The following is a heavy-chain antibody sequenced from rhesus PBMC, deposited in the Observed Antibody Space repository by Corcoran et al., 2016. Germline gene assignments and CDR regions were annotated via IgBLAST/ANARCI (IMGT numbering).Heavy chain of an antibody. J-gene: IGHJ5-2*02. CDR3: TREISSGSLDV. D-gene: IGHD1-1-1*01. CDR2: IATYNGNQ. V-gene: IGHV1-180*01. Sequence: QVQLVQSGAEIKQPGASVKLSCKDSGYTFTSYYMHWVRQAPGQGLEWIGLIATYNGNQGYAQNSQCIVTITTDTATSTVYMELSSLRSEDTAVYYCTREISSGSLDVWGRGVLVTVSS. CDR1: GYTFTSYY.